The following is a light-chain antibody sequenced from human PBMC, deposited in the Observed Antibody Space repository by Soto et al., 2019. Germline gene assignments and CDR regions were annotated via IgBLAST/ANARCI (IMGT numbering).Light chain of an antibody. CDR2: LGS. Sequence: IVMTQSPLSLPVTPGEPASISCRSSQSLLHSNGKNYLDWYLQKPGQSPRLLIYLGSNRASGXTXXFSGSGSGTDFTLTISRVEAEDVGVYYCMQALDTRTFGQGTKVEIK. CDR1: QSLLHSNGKNY. J-gene: IGKJ1*01. V-gene: IGKV2-28*01. CDR3: MQALDTRT.